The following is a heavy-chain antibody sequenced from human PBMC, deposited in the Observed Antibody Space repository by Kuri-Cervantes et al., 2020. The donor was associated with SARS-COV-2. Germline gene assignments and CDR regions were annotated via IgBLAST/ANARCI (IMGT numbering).Heavy chain of an antibody. J-gene: IGHJ4*02. Sequence: GSLRLSCAVSGYSISSGYYWGWIRQPPGKGLECIGEINHSGSTNYNPSLNSRVTISVDTSKNQFSLKLSSVTAADTAVYYCATGYYYDSSGYYLWDYWGQGTLVTVSS. D-gene: IGHD3-22*01. CDR3: ATGYYYDSSGYYLWDY. V-gene: IGHV4-38-2*01. CDR2: INHSGST. CDR1: GYSISSGYY.